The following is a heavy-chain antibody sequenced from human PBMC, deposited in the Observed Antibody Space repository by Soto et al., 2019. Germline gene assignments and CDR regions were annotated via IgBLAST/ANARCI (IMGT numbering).Heavy chain of an antibody. CDR2: ISGSGGST. Sequence: GGSLRLSCAASGFTFSNYAMSWVRQAPGKGLEWVSAISGSGGSTYYADSVKGRFTISRDNSKNTLYLQMNSLRAEDTAVYYCAKVMIRPTWIQLWLRGDPAENYYYYGMDVWGQGTTVTVSS. CDR3: AKVMIRPTWIQLWLRGDPAENYYYYGMDV. J-gene: IGHJ6*02. CDR1: GFTFSNYA. D-gene: IGHD5-18*01. V-gene: IGHV3-23*01.